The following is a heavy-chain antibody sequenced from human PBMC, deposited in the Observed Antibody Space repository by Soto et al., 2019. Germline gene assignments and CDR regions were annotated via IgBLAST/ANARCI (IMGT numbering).Heavy chain of an antibody. D-gene: IGHD5-18*01. CDR2: IYSGGSS. V-gene: IGHV3-53*01. Sequence: EVQLVESGGGLIQPGESLRLSCAASGSTVTSNYMSWVRQAPGKGLEWVSVIYSGGSSYYADSVKGRFTSSRDNSKNTLYLQMNSLRAEDTAVYYCAYSESGYSYGLRIWGQGTLVTVSS. J-gene: IGHJ4*02. CDR1: GSTVTSNY. CDR3: AYSESGYSYGLRI.